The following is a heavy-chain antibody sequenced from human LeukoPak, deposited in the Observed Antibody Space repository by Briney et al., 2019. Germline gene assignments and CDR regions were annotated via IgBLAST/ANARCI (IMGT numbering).Heavy chain of an antibody. CDR1: GFTFSSSW. V-gene: IGHV3-74*01. CDR2: INSNGSIT. CDR3: TRALIGSGDV. J-gene: IGHJ6*02. Sequence: GGSLRLSCAASGFTFSSSWMHWVRQAPGKGLVWVSRINSNGSITTYADSVKGRFTISRDNDKNTLYLQMNSLRAEDTAVYYCTRALIGSGDVWGQGTTVTVSS. D-gene: IGHD3-16*01.